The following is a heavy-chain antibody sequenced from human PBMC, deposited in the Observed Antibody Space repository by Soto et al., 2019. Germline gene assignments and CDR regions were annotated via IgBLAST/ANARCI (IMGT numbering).Heavy chain of an antibody. CDR2: IIPILGIT. CDR3: ATAGDYASWFDP. D-gene: IGHD4-17*01. V-gene: IGHV1-69*02. CDR1: GGTFNTYT. J-gene: IGHJ5*02. Sequence: QVQLVQSGAEVKKPGSSVKVSCKASGGTFNTYTITWVRQAPGQGLEWMGRIIPILGITNYAQKVQGRVTITADKSTSTTYMDLSSLRSEDTAVYYCATAGDYASWFDPWGQGTLVTVSS.